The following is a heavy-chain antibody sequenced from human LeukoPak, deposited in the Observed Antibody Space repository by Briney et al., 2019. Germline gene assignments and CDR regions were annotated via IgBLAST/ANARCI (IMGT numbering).Heavy chain of an antibody. CDR2: ISGSGGST. CDR1: RFTFSYYA. CDR3: AKYSSSYLDY. J-gene: IGHJ4*02. V-gene: IGHV3-23*01. Sequence: GGSLRLSCAASRFTFSYYAMSWVRQAPGKGLEWVSAISGSGGSTYYADSVKGRFTISRDNSKNTLYLQMNSLRAVDTAVYYCAKYSSSYLDYWGQGTLVTVSS. D-gene: IGHD6-13*01.